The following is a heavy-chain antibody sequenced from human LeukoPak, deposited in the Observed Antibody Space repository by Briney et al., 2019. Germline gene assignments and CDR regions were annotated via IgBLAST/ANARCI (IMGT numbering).Heavy chain of an antibody. CDR3: AKEAIIASAFDI. Sequence: GGSLRLSCAASGFTFSSYEMTWVRQAPGKGLEWVSYISSSGSTIYYADSVKGRFTISRDNAKNSLYLQMNSLRAEDTAVYYCAKEAIIASAFDIWGQGTMVTVSS. V-gene: IGHV3-48*03. J-gene: IGHJ3*02. D-gene: IGHD6-13*01. CDR2: ISSSGSTI. CDR1: GFTFSSYE.